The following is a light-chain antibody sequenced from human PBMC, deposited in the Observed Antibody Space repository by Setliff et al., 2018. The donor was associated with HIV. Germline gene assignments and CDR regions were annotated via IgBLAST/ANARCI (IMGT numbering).Light chain of an antibody. CDR3: CSYTTSITYV. Sequence: QSALTQPASVSGSPGQSITISCTGTSSDIGGYNYVSWYQQHPGKAPKLMIYDVSNRPSGASDRFSGSKSGNTASLTISGLQAEDEADYYCCSYTTSITYVFGTGTKVTVL. V-gene: IGLV2-14*03. CDR1: SSDIGGYNY. J-gene: IGLJ1*01. CDR2: DVS.